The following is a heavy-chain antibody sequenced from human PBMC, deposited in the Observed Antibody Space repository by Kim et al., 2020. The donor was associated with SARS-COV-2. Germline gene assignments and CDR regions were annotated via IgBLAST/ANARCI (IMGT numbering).Heavy chain of an antibody. J-gene: IGHJ3*02. Sequence: GGSLRLSCAASGFTFSSYGMHWVRQAPGKGLEWVAVISYDGSNKYYADSVKGRFTISRDNSKNTLYLQMNSLRAEDTAVYYCAREYSDDAFDIWGQGTMVTVSS. CDR2: ISYDGSNK. CDR1: GFTFSSYG. V-gene: IGHV3-33*05. CDR3: AREYSDDAFDI. D-gene: IGHD2-21*01.